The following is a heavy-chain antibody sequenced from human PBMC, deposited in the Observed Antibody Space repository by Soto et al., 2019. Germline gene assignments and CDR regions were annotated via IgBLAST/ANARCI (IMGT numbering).Heavy chain of an antibody. Sequence: SETLSLTCTVSGGSISSYYWSWIRQPPGKGLEWIGYIYYSGSTNYNPSLKSRVTISVDTSKNQFSLKLSSVTAADTAVYYCARTERDPTGADWYFDLWGRGTLVTVSS. V-gene: IGHV4-59*08. CDR2: IYYSGST. J-gene: IGHJ2*01. CDR1: GGSISSYY. D-gene: IGHD1-1*01. CDR3: ARTERDPTGADWYFDL.